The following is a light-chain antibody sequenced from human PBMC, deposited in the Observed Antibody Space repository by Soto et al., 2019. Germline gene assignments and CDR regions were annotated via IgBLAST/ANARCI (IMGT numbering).Light chain of an antibody. CDR3: QQYGSSPPTT. CDR2: GAS. CDR1: RNIERW. J-gene: IGKJ3*01. Sequence: DIQMTQSPSTLSASLGDRVTITCRASRNIERWLAWYQQKPGKAPRLLIYGASSRATGIPDRFSGSGSGTDFTLTISRLEPEDFAVYYCQQYGSSPPTTFGPGTKVDIK. V-gene: IGKV1-5*01.